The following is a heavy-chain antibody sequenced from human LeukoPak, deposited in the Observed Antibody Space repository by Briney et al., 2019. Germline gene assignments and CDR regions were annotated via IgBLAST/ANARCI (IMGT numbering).Heavy chain of an antibody. CDR1: GGSISSSSYY. V-gene: IGHV4-39*01. CDR3: ARLAPVVTHLYFDL. Sequence: PSETLSLTCTVSGGSISSSSYYWGWIRQPPGKGLEWIGSIYYSGSTYYNPSLKSRVTISVDTSKNQFSLKLSSVTAADTAVYYCARLAPVVTHLYFDLWGRSTIVPVSS. CDR2: IYYSGST. D-gene: IGHD2-2*01. J-gene: IGHJ2*01.